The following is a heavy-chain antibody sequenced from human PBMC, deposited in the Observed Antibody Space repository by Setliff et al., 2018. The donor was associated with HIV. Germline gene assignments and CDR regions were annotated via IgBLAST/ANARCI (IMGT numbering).Heavy chain of an antibody. CDR3: TREGRGDPAMATTRIDY. D-gene: IGHD1-1*01. CDR1: GDSISSGSYF. J-gene: IGHJ4*02. CDR2: IYYTGFA. Sequence: SETLSLTCSVSGDSISSGSYFWGWIRQTPGKGLEWIGHIYYTGFAYYNPSLKSRVTISLDTSKTHFFLNWTSVTDADTAVYFCTREGRGDPAMATTRIDYWGQGKLVTVSS. V-gene: IGHV4-39*02.